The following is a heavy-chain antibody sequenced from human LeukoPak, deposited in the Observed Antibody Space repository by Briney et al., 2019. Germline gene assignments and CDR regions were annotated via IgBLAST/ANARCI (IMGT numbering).Heavy chain of an antibody. CDR3: ARAPAGRYYYSKGYYYGMDV. D-gene: IGHD3-22*01. V-gene: IGHV4-59*01. Sequence: PPETPSLTPTLSRGSPSVDNWSCIRQPPREGVWCIGYIYYSGSTNYNPSLKSRVNISVDTSKDQFSMKLSSGTVADTDVYYCARAPAGRYYYSKGYYYGMDVWGQGTTVTVSS. CDR1: RGSPSVDN. J-gene: IGHJ6*02. CDR2: IYYSGST.